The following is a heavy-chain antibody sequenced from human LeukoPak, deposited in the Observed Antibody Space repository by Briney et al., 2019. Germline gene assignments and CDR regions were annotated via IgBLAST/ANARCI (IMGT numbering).Heavy chain of an antibody. D-gene: IGHD6-13*01. CDR1: GYTYTSYD. V-gene: IGHV1-8*01. CDR2: RNPNSGNT. Sequence: GASVKVSCKAWGYTYTSYDIDWVRQATGQGLEGMGWRNPNSGNTGYVQKFQGRVTMTRNTSISTAYMELSSLTSEDTAVYYCARGRRTGEQQLIYWGQGTLVTVSS. CDR3: ARGRRTGEQQLIY. J-gene: IGHJ4*02.